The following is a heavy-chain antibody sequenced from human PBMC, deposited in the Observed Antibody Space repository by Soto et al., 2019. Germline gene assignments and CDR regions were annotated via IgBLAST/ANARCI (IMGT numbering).Heavy chain of an antibody. CDR1: GGTFTSYA. Sequence: ASVKVSCKASGGTFTSYAMHWVRQAPGQRLEWMGWINAGNGNTKYSQKFQGRVTITRDTSASTAYMELSSLRSEDTAVYYCARDCSSTSCRDGYYYYMDVWGKGTTVTVSS. V-gene: IGHV1-3*01. CDR3: ARDCSSTSCRDGYYYYMDV. J-gene: IGHJ6*03. CDR2: INAGNGNT. D-gene: IGHD2-2*01.